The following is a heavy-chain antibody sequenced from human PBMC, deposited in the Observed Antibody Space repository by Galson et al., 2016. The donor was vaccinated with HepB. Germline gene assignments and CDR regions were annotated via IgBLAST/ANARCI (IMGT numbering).Heavy chain of an antibody. CDR3: AKVFYISGYYDH. CDR2: IWDDGSK. V-gene: IGHV3-33*06. Sequence: SLRLSCAAAGFTFSSYGMHWVRQAPGKGLEWIADIWDDGSKRYADSVQGRFTISRDNSRNTLYLQMNNLRGEDTAVYFCAKVFYISGYYDHWGQGTLVAVSS. D-gene: IGHD2/OR15-2a*01. J-gene: IGHJ4*02. CDR1: GFTFSSYG.